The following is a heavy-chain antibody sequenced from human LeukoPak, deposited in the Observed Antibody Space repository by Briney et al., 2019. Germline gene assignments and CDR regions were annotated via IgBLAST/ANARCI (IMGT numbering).Heavy chain of an antibody. CDR2: ISSSGSTI. Sequence: GGSLRLSCAASGFTFSSYEMNWVRQAPGKGLEWVSYISSSGSTIYYADSVKGRFTNSRDNAKNSLYLQMNSLRAEDTAVYYCASLTTVPTFWFDPWGQGTLVTVSS. J-gene: IGHJ5*02. V-gene: IGHV3-48*03. CDR1: GFTFSSYE. CDR3: ASLTTVPTFWFDP. D-gene: IGHD4-17*01.